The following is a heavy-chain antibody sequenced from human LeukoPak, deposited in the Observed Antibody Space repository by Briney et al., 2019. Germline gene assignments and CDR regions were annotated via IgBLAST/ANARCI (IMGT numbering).Heavy chain of an antibody. J-gene: IGHJ4*02. CDR2: IYYSGST. Sequence: SETLSLTCTVSGGSISSSSYYWGWIRQPPWKGLEWIGSIYYSGSTYYNPSLKSRVTISVDTSKNQFSLKLSSVTAADTAVYYCARECSSPHWRYWGQGTLVTVSS. V-gene: IGHV4-39*07. D-gene: IGHD6-13*01. CDR3: ARECSSPHWRY. CDR1: GGSISSSSYY.